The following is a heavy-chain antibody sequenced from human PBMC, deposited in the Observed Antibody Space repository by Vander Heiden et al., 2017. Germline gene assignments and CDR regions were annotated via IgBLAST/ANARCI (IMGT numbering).Heavy chain of an antibody. CDR3: ARIRRSLGFYYYYGMDV. V-gene: IGHV3-30-3*01. Sequence: VPVAASGGGVVQPGRSCKPSCAACGCTCGSYAMHGVRQAPGKGLEWVAVISYDGSNKYYADSVKGRFTISRDNSKNTLYLQMNSLRAEDTAVYYCARIRRSLGFYYYYGMDVWGQGTTVTVSS. D-gene: IGHD6-13*01. J-gene: IGHJ6*02. CDR1: GCTCGSYA. CDR2: ISYDGSNK.